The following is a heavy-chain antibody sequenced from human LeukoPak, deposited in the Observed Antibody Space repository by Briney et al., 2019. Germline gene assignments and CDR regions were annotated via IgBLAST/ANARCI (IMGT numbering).Heavy chain of an antibody. V-gene: IGHV1-69*05. CDR2: IIPIFGTA. CDR3: ARVVRGWSTFDY. CDR1: GGTFSSYA. Sequence: GASVKVSCKASGGTFSSYAISWVRQAPGQGLEWVGRIIPIFGTANYAQKFQGRVTITTDESTSTAYMELSSLRSGDTAVYYCARVVRGWSTFDYWGQGTLVTVSS. D-gene: IGHD6-19*01. J-gene: IGHJ4*02.